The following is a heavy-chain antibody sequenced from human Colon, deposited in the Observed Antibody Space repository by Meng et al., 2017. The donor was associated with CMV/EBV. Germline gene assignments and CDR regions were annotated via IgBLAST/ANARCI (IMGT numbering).Heavy chain of an antibody. D-gene: IGHD6-25*01. Sequence: GGSLRLSCAASGFSLSDYWMSWVRQAPRKGLEWVANIKQDGSEKHYVDSVKGRFTISRDNAKNSLYLQMNSLRADDTAVYYCASSAGPSGYALDIWGQGTMVTVSS. CDR2: IKQDGSEK. CDR3: ASSAGPSGYALDI. J-gene: IGHJ3*02. V-gene: IGHV3-7*01. CDR1: GFSLSDYW.